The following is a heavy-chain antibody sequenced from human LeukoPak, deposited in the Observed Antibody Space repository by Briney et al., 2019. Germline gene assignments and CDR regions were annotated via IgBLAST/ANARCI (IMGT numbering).Heavy chain of an antibody. Sequence: GGSLRLSCAASGFTFSSYSMNWVRQAPGKGLEWVSSISSSSSYIYYADSVKGRFTISRDNAKNTLYLQMNNLRAEDTGVYYCARAEETTWGIDPWGQGTPVTVSS. J-gene: IGHJ5*02. CDR2: ISSSSSYI. CDR1: GFTFSSYS. D-gene: IGHD3-16*01. CDR3: ARAEETTWGIDP. V-gene: IGHV3-21*01.